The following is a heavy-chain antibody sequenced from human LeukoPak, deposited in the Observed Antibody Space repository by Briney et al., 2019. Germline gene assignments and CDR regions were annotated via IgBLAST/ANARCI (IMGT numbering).Heavy chain of an antibody. Sequence: ASVKVSCKASGYTFTSYDINWVRQATGQGLEWMGWINPNSGGTNYAQKFQGRVTMTRDTSISTAYMEPSRLRSDDTAVYYCARSPYGGNSFDYWGQGTLVTVSS. CDR1: GYTFTSYD. J-gene: IGHJ4*02. D-gene: IGHD4-23*01. V-gene: IGHV1-2*02. CDR3: ARSPYGGNSFDY. CDR2: INPNSGGT.